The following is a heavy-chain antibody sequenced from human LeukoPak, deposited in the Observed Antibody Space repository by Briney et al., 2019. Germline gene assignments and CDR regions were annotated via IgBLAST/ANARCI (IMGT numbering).Heavy chain of an antibody. CDR1: GFTFSSYG. D-gene: IGHD6-13*01. Sequence: GGSLRLSCAASGFTFSSYGMHWVRQAPGKGLEWVAFIRYDGSNKYYADSVKGRFTISRDNSKNTLYLQMNSLRAEDTAVYYCAKDDQQLVFTLDYWGQGTLVTVSS. CDR2: IRYDGSNK. J-gene: IGHJ4*02. V-gene: IGHV3-30*02. CDR3: AKDDQQLVFTLDY.